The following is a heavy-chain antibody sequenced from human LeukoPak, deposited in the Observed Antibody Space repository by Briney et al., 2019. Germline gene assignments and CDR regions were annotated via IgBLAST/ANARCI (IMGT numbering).Heavy chain of an antibody. D-gene: IGHD1-26*01. CDR1: GYTFRSHG. J-gene: IGHJ4*02. CDR2: ISAYNGNT. Sequence: GASVKVSCKASGYTFRSHGITWVRQAPGQGLEWMGWISAYNGNTNYAQKLQGRVTMTTDTSMSTAYMELRSLRSDDTAVYYCAREGPYSGNYYEDYWGQGTLVTVSS. V-gene: IGHV1-18*01. CDR3: AREGPYSGNYYEDY.